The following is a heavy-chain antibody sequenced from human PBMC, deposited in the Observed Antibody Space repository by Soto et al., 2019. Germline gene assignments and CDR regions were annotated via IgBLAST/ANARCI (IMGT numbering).Heavy chain of an antibody. CDR2: ISGSGGST. D-gene: IGHD3-22*01. CDR1: GFTFSSYA. J-gene: IGHJ2*01. Sequence: PGGSLRLSCAASGFTFSSYAMSWVRQAPGKGLEWVSAISGSGGSTYYADSVKGRFTISRDNSKNTLYLQMNSLRAEDTAVYYCAKDDDSSGYLHYWYFDLWGRGTLVTVSS. CDR3: AKDDDSSGYLHYWYFDL. V-gene: IGHV3-23*01.